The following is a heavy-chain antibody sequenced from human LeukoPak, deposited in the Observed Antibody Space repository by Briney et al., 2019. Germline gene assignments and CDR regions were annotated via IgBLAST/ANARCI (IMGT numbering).Heavy chain of an antibody. J-gene: IGHJ4*02. CDR3: ARDQRLGDKFRNSFDQ. CDR1: GFTFRHYG. V-gene: IGHV3-30*03. CDR2: ITHDGLEE. D-gene: IGHD4-23*01. Sequence: GGSLRLSCAASGFTFRHYGMHWVRQAPGKGLEWVAGITHDGLEENYADSVKGRFTISRDNSQDTLYMHMSSLSPEDTAFYYCARDQRLGDKFRNSFDQWGQGTLVTVSS.